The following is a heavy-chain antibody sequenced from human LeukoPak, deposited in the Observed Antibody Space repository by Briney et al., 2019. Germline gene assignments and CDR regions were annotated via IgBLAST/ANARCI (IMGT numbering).Heavy chain of an antibody. CDR3: ARVTIAAAGTFWFDP. CDR2: IYYSGST. D-gene: IGHD6-13*01. V-gene: IGHV4-59*01. CDR1: GGSISSYY. J-gene: IGHJ5*02. Sequence: SGTLSLTCTVSGGSISSYYWSWIRQPPGKGLEWIGYIYYSGSTNYNPSLKSRVTISVDTSKNQFSLKLSSVTAADTAVYYCARVTIAAAGTFWFDPWGQGTLVTVSS.